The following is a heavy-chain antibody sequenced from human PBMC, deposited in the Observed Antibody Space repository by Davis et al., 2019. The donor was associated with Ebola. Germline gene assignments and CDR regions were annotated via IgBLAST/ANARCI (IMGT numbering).Heavy chain of an antibody. Sequence: AASVKVSCKASGYTFTSYGISWVRQAPGQGLEWMGWINPHNGNTNYAQNVQGRVTMTTDTSTSTAYMELSSLRSEDTAVYYCATGVGLGVYWGQGTLVTVSS. J-gene: IGHJ4*02. CDR1: GYTFTSYG. CDR3: ATGVGLGVY. D-gene: IGHD1-26*01. V-gene: IGHV1-18*04. CDR2: INPHNGNT.